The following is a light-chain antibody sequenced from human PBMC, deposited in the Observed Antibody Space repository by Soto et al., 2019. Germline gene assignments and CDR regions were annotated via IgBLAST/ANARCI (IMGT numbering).Light chain of an antibody. V-gene: IGKV1-5*03. CDR1: QSISSR. CDR3: QKYNSYSWK. J-gene: IGKJ1*01. CDR2: KAS. Sequence: DIQMTQSPSTLSASVGDRVTITCRASQSISSRLAWYQQKPGKAPKLLIYKASSLESGVPSRFSGSGSGTVFTLTISSLQPDDVATYYCQKYNSYSWKLGQGTKVEIK.